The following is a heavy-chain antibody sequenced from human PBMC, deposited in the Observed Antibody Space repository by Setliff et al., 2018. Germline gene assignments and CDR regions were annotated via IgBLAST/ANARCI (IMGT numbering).Heavy chain of an antibody. CDR1: GFTFSSYS. V-gene: IGHV3-21*01. D-gene: IGHD5-18*01. Sequence: GGSLRLSCAASGFTFSSYSMNWVRQAPGKGLEWVSSISSSSSYIYYADSVKGRFAISRDNAKNSLDLQMDSLRGEDTAVYYCVRDRWKVMVNKGDDAFDLWGQGTMVTVSS. CDR3: VRDRWKVMVNKGDDAFDL. CDR2: ISSSSSYI. J-gene: IGHJ3*01.